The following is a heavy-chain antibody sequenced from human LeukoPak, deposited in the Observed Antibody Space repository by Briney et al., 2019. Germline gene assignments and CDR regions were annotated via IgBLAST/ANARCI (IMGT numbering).Heavy chain of an antibody. CDR3: AKDFAWGRYYY. Sequence: GGSLRLSCAGSGLTFSTYGMNWVRQAPGKGLEWVSGVSGSAGRTYYADSVKGRFTISRDNSKNTLYLQMNSLRTDDTAVYYCAKDFAWGRYYYLGQGTLVTVSS. CDR2: VSGSAGRT. J-gene: IGHJ4*02. CDR1: GLTFSTYG. V-gene: IGHV3-23*01. D-gene: IGHD3-9*01.